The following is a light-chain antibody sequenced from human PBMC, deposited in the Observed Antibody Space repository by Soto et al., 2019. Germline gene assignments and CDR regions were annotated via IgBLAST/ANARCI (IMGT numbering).Light chain of an antibody. J-gene: IGLJ3*02. CDR2: STN. CDR1: SGSVSTSNY. Sequence: QTVVTQEPSFSVSPGGTVTLTCGLSSGSVSTSNYPTWYQQTPGQSPRTLIYSTNTRSSGAPSRFSGSILGNKAALTITGAQADDESDYYCVLYMGSGIRVFGGGTKLTVL. CDR3: VLYMGSGIRV. V-gene: IGLV8-61*01.